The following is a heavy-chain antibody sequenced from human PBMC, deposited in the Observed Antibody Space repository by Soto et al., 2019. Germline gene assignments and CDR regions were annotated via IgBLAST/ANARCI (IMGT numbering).Heavy chain of an antibody. CDR1: GYTFTSYG. CDR2: ISAYNGNT. J-gene: IGHJ5*02. CDR3: ATEYEGVPAAMLFDT. V-gene: IGHV1-18*01. Sequence: ASVKVSCKASGYTFTSYGISWSRQAPGQGLEWMGWISAYNGNTNYAQKLQDRVTMTTDTATSTAYMELRSLRSDDTAVYYCATEYEGVPAAMLFDTWGQRTLVTVSS. D-gene: IGHD2-2*01.